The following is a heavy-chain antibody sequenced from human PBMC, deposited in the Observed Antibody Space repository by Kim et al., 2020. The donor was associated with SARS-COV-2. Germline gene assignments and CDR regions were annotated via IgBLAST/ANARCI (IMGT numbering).Heavy chain of an antibody. CDR1: GFTFSSYG. Sequence: GGSLRLSCAASGFTFSSYGMHWVRQAPGKGLEWVAVISYDGSNKYYADSVKGRFTISRDNSKNTLYLQMNSLRAEDTAVYYCAPTRGYRNYFDYWGQGTLVTVSS. V-gene: IGHV3-30*03. D-gene: IGHD5-18*01. J-gene: IGHJ4*02. CDR2: ISYDGSNK. CDR3: APTRGYRNYFDY.